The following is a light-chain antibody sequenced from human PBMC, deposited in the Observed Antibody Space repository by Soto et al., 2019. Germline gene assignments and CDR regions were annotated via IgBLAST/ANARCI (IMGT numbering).Light chain of an antibody. CDR3: CSYAGGYTWV. J-gene: IGLJ3*02. CDR1: GSDVGGFNY. CDR2: NVY. V-gene: IGLV2-11*01. Sequence: QSALTQPRSVSGSPGQSVTISCTATGSDVGGFNYVSWYQHHPGKAPKLVIHNVYKRSSGVPDRFSGSRSDNTASPTIFGLQADDEADYYCCSYAGGYTWVFGGGTKVTVL.